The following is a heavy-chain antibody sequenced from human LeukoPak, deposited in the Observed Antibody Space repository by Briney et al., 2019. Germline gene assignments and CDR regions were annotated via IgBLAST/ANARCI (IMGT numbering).Heavy chain of an antibody. V-gene: IGHV4-30-4*01. CDR1: GGSVSSGDYY. D-gene: IGHD3-10*01. CDR3: ARRPRWGMVRGVKDWFDP. J-gene: IGHJ5*02. Sequence: SETLSLTCTVSGGSVSSGDYYWSWIRQPPGKGLEWIGYISYSGNTYYNPSLKSRVTISIDTSKNQFSLKLSSVTAADTAVYYCARRPRWGMVRGVKDWFDPWGQGTLVTVSS. CDR2: ISYSGNT.